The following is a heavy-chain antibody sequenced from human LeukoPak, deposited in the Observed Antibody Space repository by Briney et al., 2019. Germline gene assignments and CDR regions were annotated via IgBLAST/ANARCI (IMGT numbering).Heavy chain of an antibody. D-gene: IGHD1-26*01. CDR2: IYYSGIT. V-gene: IGHV4-59*01. Sequence: SETLSLTCTVSGGSISSFYWSWVRQPPGKGLEWIGYIYYSGITNYNPSLKSRVTISVDTSKNQFSLNLSSVTAADAAVYFCGGVVGGVGDAFDIWGQGTMVTVSS. CDR3: GGVVGGVGDAFDI. J-gene: IGHJ3*02. CDR1: GGSISSFY.